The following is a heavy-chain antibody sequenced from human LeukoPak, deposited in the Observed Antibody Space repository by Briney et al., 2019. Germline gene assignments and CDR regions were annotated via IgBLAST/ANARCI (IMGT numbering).Heavy chain of an antibody. D-gene: IGHD6-13*01. CDR1: GGSFSGYY. CDR3: ARGRLAAAGTSDY. CDR2: INHSGST. Sequence: SETLSLTCAVYGGSFSGYYWSWIRQPSGKWLEWIGEINHSGSTNYNPSLKSRVTISVDTSKNQFSLKLSSVTAADTAVYYCARGRLAAAGTSDYWGQGTLVTVSS. V-gene: IGHV4-34*01. J-gene: IGHJ4*02.